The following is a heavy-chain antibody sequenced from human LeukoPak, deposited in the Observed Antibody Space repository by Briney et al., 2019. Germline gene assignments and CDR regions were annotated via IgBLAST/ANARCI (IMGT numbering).Heavy chain of an antibody. D-gene: IGHD6-13*01. V-gene: IGHV4-39*07. J-gene: IGHJ4*02. CDR2: IYYSGST. Sequence: SETLSLTCTVSGGSISSSNYYWGWIRQPPGKGLEWIGSIYYSGSTYYNPSLKSRVTISVDTSKNQFSLKLSSVTAADTAVYYCARTAGTWLLYYFDYWGQGTLVTVSS. CDR1: GGSISSSNYY. CDR3: ARTAGTWLLYYFDY.